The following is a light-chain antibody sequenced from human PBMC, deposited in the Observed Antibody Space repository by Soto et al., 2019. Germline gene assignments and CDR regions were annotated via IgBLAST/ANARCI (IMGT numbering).Light chain of an antibody. CDR2: DVI. J-gene: IGLJ1*01. V-gene: IGLV2-14*03. CDR1: SSDVGGYNY. CDR3: SSYARSSTLV. Sequence: QSVLTQPASVSGSPGQSITISCTGTSSDVGGYNYVSWYQHHPGKAPKLMIYDVIHRPSGISTRFSGSKSGNTASLTISGLQAEDEADYYCSSYARSSTLVFGTGTKVTVL.